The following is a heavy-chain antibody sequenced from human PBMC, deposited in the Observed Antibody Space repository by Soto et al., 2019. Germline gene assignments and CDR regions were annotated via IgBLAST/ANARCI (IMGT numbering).Heavy chain of an antibody. CDR1: GYTFTSYA. CDR3: ARVHYYDSSGYYPYYYYGMDV. V-gene: IGHV1-3*01. CDR2: INAGNGNT. D-gene: IGHD3-22*01. Sequence: VASVKVSCKASGYTFTSYAMHWVRQAPGQRLEWMGWINAGNGNTKYSQKFQGRVTITRDTSASTAYMELSSLRSEDTAVYYCARVHYYDSSGYYPYYYYGMDVWGQGTTVTVSS. J-gene: IGHJ6*02.